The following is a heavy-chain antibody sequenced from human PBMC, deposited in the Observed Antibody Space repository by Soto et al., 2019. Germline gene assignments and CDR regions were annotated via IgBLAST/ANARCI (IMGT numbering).Heavy chain of an antibody. CDR3: ARVSIAAAVRDFDY. D-gene: IGHD6-13*01. V-gene: IGHV3-30-3*01. CDR1: GFTFSSYA. CDR2: ISYDGSNK. J-gene: IGHJ4*02. Sequence: QVQLVESGGGVVQPGRSLRLSCAASGFTFSSYAMHWVRQAPGKGLEWVAVISYDGSNKYYADSVKGRFTISRDNSKNTLYLQMNSLRAEDTAVYYCARVSIAAAVRDFDYWGQGTLVTVSS.